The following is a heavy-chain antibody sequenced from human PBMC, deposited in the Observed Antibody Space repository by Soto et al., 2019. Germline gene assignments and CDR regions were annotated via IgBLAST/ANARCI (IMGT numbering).Heavy chain of an antibody. D-gene: IGHD6-19*01. V-gene: IGHV3-23*01. J-gene: IGHJ5*02. CDR2: IGGSGT. CDR1: GFTFSIYG. Sequence: EVQLLESGGGLAQPGGSLRLSCVASGFTFSIYGINWVRQAPGKGLEWLCSIGGSGTYYADSVKFRFTISRDDCKSTVYLNMESLRADVADVYYCARDAVAGNGGWDWFDPWGQGTLVTVSS. CDR3: ARDAVAGNGGWDWFDP.